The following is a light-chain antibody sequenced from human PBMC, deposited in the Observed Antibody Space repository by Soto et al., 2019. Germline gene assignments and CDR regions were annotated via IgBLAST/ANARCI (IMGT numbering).Light chain of an antibody. Sequence: QSVLTPPPSVSGAPGQRVTISCTGSGSNIGAGYDVHWYQHRPGTAPKLLVFGDSHRPSGVPDRFSGSKSGTSASLAITGLQAEDEGDYYCQSYDSTLDARYVFGTGTKLTVL. CDR3: QSYDSTLDARYV. CDR1: GSNIGAGYD. CDR2: GDS. V-gene: IGLV1-40*01. J-gene: IGLJ1*01.